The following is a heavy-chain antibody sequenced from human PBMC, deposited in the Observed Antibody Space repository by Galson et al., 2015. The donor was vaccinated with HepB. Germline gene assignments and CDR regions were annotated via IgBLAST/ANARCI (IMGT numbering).Heavy chain of an antibody. CDR1: EFTVSDST. CDR2: ISTKTYKYAT. D-gene: IGHD2-15*01. J-gene: IGHJ4*02. V-gene: IGHV3-73*01. CDR3: SGGGDY. Sequence: SLRLSCAASEFTVSDSTIHWVRQISGKGLEWIGVISTKTYKYATRYAASMNGRFTISRDDSENTAFLQMDRVKTEDTAIYYCSGGGDYWGQGALVTVSS.